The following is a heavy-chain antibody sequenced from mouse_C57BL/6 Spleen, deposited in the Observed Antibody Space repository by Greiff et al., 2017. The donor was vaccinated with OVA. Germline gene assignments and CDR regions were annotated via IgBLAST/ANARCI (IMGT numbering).Heavy chain of an antibody. CDR2: INYDGSST. J-gene: IGHJ1*03. V-gene: IGHV5-16*01. D-gene: IGHD3-3*01. CDR3: ARGTGRGYLYFAG. CDR1: GFTFSDYY. Sequence: EVQLVESEGGLVQPGSSMKLSCTASGFTFSDYYMAWVRQVPEKGLEWVANINYDGSSTYYLDSLKSRFIISRDNAKNILYLQMSSLKSEDTATYYCARGTGRGYLYFAGWGTGTPATVSS.